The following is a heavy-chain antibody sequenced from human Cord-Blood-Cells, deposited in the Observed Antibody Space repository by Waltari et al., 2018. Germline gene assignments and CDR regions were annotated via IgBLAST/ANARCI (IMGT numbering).Heavy chain of an antibody. CDR3: ARSRGYCSSTSCASLGY. CDR2: ISAYNGKT. Sequence: QVQLVQSGAEVKKPGASVKVSCKASGYTFTSYGISWVRQAPGQGLEWMGWISAYNGKTNDAQELQGRVTMTTDTSTSTAYMELRSLRSDDTAVYYCARSRGYCSSTSCASLGYWGQGTLVTVSS. J-gene: IGHJ4*02. CDR1: GYTFTSYG. V-gene: IGHV1-18*01. D-gene: IGHD2-2*03.